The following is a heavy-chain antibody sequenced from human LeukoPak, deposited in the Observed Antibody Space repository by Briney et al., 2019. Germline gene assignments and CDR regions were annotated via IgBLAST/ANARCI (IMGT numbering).Heavy chain of an antibody. D-gene: IGHD4-17*01. CDR2: ISHDGSEK. CDR3: AREGVQTTVDAFDI. V-gene: IGHV3-30*04. Sequence: GESLRLSCAASGFTLKIYPMHWIRQAPGNGLEWLAVISHDGSEKNNADSVKGRIITSRDNSKNTIYLQLNSLRPEDTAMYYCAREGVQTTVDAFDIWGVGTMVIVSS. J-gene: IGHJ3*02. CDR1: GFTLKIYP.